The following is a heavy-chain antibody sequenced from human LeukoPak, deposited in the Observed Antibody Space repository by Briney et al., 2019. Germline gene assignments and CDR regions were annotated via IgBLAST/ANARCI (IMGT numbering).Heavy chain of an antibody. D-gene: IGHD3-3*01. CDR1: GFTFSSYA. CDR3: AKAQRSGYYKGDYYYYMDV. Sequence: GGSLRLSCAASGFTFSSYAMSWVRQAPGKGLEWVSAISGSGGSTYYADSVKGRFTISRDNSKNTLYLQMNSLRAEGTAVYYCAKAQRSGYYKGDYYYYMDVWGKGTTVTVSS. J-gene: IGHJ6*03. CDR2: ISGSGGST. V-gene: IGHV3-23*01.